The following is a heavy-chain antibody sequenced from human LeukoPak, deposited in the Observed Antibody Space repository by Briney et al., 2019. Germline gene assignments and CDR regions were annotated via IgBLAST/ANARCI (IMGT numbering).Heavy chain of an antibody. V-gene: IGHV4-59*01. CDR1: GGSITSYY. CDR2: IYYSGST. CDR3: ARATTAYCTGGICPNFDY. Sequence: SETLSLTCTVSGGSITSYYWSWIRQPPGKGLEWIGYIYYSGSTNYNPSLKSRVTMPVDTSRNQFSLQLSSVTAADTALYYCARATTAYCTGGICPNFDYWGQGTLVTVSS. J-gene: IGHJ4*02. D-gene: IGHD2-8*02.